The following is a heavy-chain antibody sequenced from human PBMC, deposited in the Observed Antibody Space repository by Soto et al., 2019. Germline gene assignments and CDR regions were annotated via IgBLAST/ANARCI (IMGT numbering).Heavy chain of an antibody. D-gene: IGHD2-8*01. CDR2: IYYTGST. CDR3: ARKSASMDYHYRGVDV. V-gene: IGHV4-61*01. CDR1: GDSLSSGSYY. Sequence: QVQLQESGPGLVKPSETLSLICSVSGDSLSSGSYYWSWIRQSPKKGLEWIGFIYYTGSTNYNPSLRSRVTISKDTSKNQFSLILSSVTTADTAVYFCARKSASMDYHYRGVDVWGHGTTVTVS. J-gene: IGHJ6*02.